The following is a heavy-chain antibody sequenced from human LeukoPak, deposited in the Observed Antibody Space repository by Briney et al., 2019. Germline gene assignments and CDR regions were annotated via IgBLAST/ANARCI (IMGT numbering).Heavy chain of an antibody. J-gene: IGHJ6*02. CDR1: DSTFSSFS. V-gene: IGHV3-21*01. D-gene: IGHD2-2*01. CDR2: ISSRSAHI. Sequence: GGSLRLSCAASDSTFSSFSMRWVRQAPGKGLFWVAAISSRSAHIYYADSVTGRFTISRDNAKKSLYLEMNNLRADDTAVYYCARDRSTSRYYHGMDVWGPGATVIVS. CDR3: ARDRSTSRYYHGMDV.